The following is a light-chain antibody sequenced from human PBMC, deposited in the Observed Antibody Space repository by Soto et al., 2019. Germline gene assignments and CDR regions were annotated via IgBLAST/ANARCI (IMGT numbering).Light chain of an antibody. J-gene: IGKJ2*01. CDR3: QYDSS. CDR2: DAA. V-gene: IGKV1-5*01. Sequence: DIRMTQSPSTLSASVGDRVTITCRASQSVSIWLAWYQQKPGKAPRLLIYDAASLKTGVPSRFSGSGSGTNFTLTISSLQPDDFATYYCQYDSSFGQGTKVDIK. CDR1: QSVSIW.